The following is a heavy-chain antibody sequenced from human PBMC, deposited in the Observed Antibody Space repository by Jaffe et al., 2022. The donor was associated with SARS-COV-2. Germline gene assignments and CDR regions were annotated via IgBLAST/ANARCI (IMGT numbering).Heavy chain of an antibody. CDR3: AHRRVDGNDAFDM. V-gene: IGHV2-5*02. CDR1: GFSLSTSAVG. D-gene: IGHD2-21*01. J-gene: IGHJ3*02. CDR2: IYWDDDK. Sequence: QITLKESGPMVVKPTQTLTLTCTFSGFSLSTSAVGVAWIRQPPGKALEWLALIYWDDDKRYSPSLRDRLTITKDTSKNQVVLVMTNVDPVDTATYFCAHRRVDGNDAFDMWGQGTLVTVSS.